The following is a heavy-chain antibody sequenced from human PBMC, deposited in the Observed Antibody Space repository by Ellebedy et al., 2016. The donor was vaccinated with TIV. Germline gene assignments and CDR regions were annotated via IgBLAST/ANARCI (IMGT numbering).Heavy chain of an antibody. CDR1: GFVFSNHA. V-gene: IGHV3-23*01. Sequence: GESLKIPCAASGFVFSNHAMTWVRQAPGMGLEWVSGVSGSGGETFYADSVKGRFTISRNNSKHIVYLQRNSLRVEETALYYCAKGLGAYDLGGDYWGQGTLVTVSS. CDR3: AKGLGAYDLGGDY. J-gene: IGHJ4*02. D-gene: IGHD5-12*01. CDR2: VSGSGGET.